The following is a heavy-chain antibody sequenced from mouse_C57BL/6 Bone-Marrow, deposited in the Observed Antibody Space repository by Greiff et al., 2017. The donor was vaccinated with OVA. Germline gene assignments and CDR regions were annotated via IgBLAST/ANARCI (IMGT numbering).Heavy chain of an antibody. Sequence: VQLQESGPELVKPGASVKISCKASGYAFSSSWMNWVKQRPGKGLEWIGRIYPGDGDTNYNGKFKGKATLTADKSSSTAYMQLSSLPSEDSAVYFCARWGLRLFWFAYWGQGTLVTVSA. V-gene: IGHV1-82*01. CDR2: IYPGDGDT. CDR1: GYAFSSSW. J-gene: IGHJ3*01. D-gene: IGHD3-2*02. CDR3: ARWGLRLFWFAY.